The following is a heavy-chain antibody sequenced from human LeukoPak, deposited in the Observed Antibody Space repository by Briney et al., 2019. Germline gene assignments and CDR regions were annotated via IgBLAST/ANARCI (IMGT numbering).Heavy chain of an antibody. CDR2: ISSSGSTI. Sequence: GGSLRLSCAASGFTFSDYYMSWIRQAPGKGLEWVSYISSSGSTIYYADSVKGRFTISRDNAKNSLYLQMNNLRAEDTAVYYCARDAGYSSGWFGPLDYWGQGTPVTVSS. CDR3: ARDAGYSSGWFGPLDY. D-gene: IGHD6-19*01. V-gene: IGHV3-11*04. J-gene: IGHJ4*02. CDR1: GFTFSDYY.